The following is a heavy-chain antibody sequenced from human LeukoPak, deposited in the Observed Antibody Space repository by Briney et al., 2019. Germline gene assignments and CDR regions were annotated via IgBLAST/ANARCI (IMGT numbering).Heavy chain of an antibody. Sequence: YGPTLVNPTETLTLTCTVSGFSLSNARMGVCWIRQPPGKALEWLAHIFSNDEKSYSTSLKSRLTISKDTSKSQVVLTMTNMEPVDTATYYCARATVTTNAFDIWGQGTMVTVSS. J-gene: IGHJ3*02. D-gene: IGHD4-17*01. CDR3: ARATVTTNAFDI. CDR2: IFSNDEK. CDR1: GFSLSNARMG. V-gene: IGHV2-26*01.